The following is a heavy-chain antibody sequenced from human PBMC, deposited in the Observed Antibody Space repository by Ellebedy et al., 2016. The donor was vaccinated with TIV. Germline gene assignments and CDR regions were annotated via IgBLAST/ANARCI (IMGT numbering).Heavy chain of an antibody. CDR2: IKKDGSEK. D-gene: IGHD2/OR15-2a*01. J-gene: IGHJ6*03. CDR3: ARHFPLYGTYYFYYMDV. CDR1: GFTFSTSW. V-gene: IGHV3-7*01. Sequence: GGSLRLSXAASGFTFSTSWMDWVRQAPGKGLEWVANIKKDGSEKYYVGSVKGRFTISRDNAKNSLYLQMNSLRAEDTAVYYCARHFPLYGTYYFYYMDVWGKGTTVTVSS.